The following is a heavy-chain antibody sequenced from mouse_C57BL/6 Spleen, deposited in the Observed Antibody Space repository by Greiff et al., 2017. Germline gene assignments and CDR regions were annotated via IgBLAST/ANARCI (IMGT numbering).Heavy chain of an antibody. J-gene: IGHJ1*03. V-gene: IGHV1-76*01. CDR1: GYTFTDYY. Sequence: QVQLKESGAELVRPGASVKLSCKASGYTFTDYYINWVKQRPGQGLEWIARIYPGSGNTYYNEKFKGKATLTAEKSSSTAYMQLSSLTSEDSAVYFCARNEFITTVVAHWYFDVWGTGTTVTVSS. CDR3: ARNEFITTVVAHWYFDV. CDR2: IYPGSGNT. D-gene: IGHD1-1*01.